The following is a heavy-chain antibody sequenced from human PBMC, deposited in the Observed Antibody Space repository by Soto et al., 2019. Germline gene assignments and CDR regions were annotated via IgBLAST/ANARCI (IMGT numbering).Heavy chain of an antibody. D-gene: IGHD1-1*01. J-gene: IGHJ4*02. CDR3: ARGGTTSLDY. CDR2: HSGSGGTT. V-gene: IGHV3-23*01. Sequence: PGGSLRLSCTASGFSFSSYAMGWVRQAPGKGLEWVSSHSGSGGTTYYAVSVKGRFTISRDNSRDTSISTAYLELSRLRSDDTAVYYCARGGTTSLDYWGQGTQVTVSS. CDR1: GFSFSSYA.